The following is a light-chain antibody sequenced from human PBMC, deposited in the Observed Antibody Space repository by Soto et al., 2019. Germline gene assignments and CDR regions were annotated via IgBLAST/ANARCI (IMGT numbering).Light chain of an antibody. CDR3: SSYAGSNNYV. CDR1: SSDVGGYNS. V-gene: IGLV2-8*01. CDR2: EVS. J-gene: IGLJ1*01. Sequence: HSALTQPPSASGSPGQSVTISCTGTSSDVGGYNSVSWYQHHPGKAPKLMIYEVSKRPSGVPDRFSGSKSANTASLTVSGLQAEDEADYYCSSYAGSNNYVFGTGTKVTVL.